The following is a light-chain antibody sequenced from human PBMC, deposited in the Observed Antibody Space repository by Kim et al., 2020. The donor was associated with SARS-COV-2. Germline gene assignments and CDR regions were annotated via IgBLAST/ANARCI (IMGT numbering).Light chain of an antibody. V-gene: IGLV3-21*04. CDR3: QVWDSSSDHRVV. Sequence: PGQPARITCGGNSIGSKSVHWYQQKPGQAPVLVINYDSDRPSGIPERFSGSNSGNTATLTISRVEAGDEADYYCQVWDSSSDHRVVFGGGTQLTVL. CDR2: YDS. J-gene: IGLJ2*01. CDR1: SIGSKS.